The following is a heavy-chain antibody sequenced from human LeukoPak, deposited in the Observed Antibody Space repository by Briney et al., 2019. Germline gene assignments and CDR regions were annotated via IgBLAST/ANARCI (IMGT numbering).Heavy chain of an antibody. CDR3: ARQTPVDTAMVTSMDY. D-gene: IGHD5-18*01. CDR2: IYPGDSDT. V-gene: IGHV5-51*01. J-gene: IGHJ4*02. CDR1: GYSFTSYW. Sequence: GESLTISCTGSGYSFTSYWIGWVRQMPGKGLEWMGIIYPGDSDTRYSPSFQGQVTISADKSISTAYLQWSSLKASDTAMYYCARQTPVDTAMVTSMDYWGQGTLVTVSS.